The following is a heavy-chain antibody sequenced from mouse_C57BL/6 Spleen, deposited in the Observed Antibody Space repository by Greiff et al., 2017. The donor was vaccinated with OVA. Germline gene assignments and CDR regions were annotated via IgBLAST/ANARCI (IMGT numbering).Heavy chain of an antibody. CDR3: ARGYYGSRYYFDY. D-gene: IGHD1-1*01. CDR2: VYPGGGYT. J-gene: IGHJ2*01. Sequence: QVQLQQSGAELVRPGTSVKMSCTASGYTFTNYWIGLAKHRPGPGLEWIGDVYPGGGYTNYNEKSKGKATLTANKSSSTAYMQFSSLTSEDSAIYYCARGYYGSRYYFDYWGQGTTLTVSS. CDR1: GYTFTNYW. V-gene: IGHV1-63*01.